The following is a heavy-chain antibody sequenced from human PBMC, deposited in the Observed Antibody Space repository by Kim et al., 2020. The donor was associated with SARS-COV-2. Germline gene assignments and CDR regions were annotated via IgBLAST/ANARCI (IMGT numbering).Heavy chain of an antibody. CDR3: AKILGEGKGWPYYYYAMDV. V-gene: IGHV4-39*01. J-gene: IGHJ6*02. D-gene: IGHD3-10*01. CDR1: GGSISSSGFY. Sequence: SETLSLTCALSGGSISSSGFYWVWIRQSPGKGLEYIATINSGGNSYHNPSLKSRVTISVDTSKNQFSLRLNSVTAADTAVYYCAKILGEGKGWPYYYYAMDVWGQGTTVTVSS. CDR2: INSGGNS.